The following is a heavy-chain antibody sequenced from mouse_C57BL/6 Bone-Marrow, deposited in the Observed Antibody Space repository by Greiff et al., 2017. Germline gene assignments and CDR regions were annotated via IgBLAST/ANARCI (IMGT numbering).Heavy chain of an antibody. J-gene: IGHJ3*01. Sequence: QVQLKQPGAELVKPGASVKLSCKASGYTFTSYWMHRVKQRPGQGLEWIGMIPPNSGCTYYNEKFKSKATLTVDKSSSTAYLQLSSLTSEVSAVYYCARGGLLRAAYWGQGTLVTVSA. CDR3: ARGGLLRAAY. D-gene: IGHD2-3*01. V-gene: IGHV1-64*01. CDR2: IPPNSGCT. CDR1: GYTFTSYW.